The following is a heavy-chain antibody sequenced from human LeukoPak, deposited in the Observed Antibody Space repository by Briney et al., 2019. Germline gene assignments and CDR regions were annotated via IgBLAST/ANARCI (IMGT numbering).Heavy chain of an antibody. Sequence: QAGGSLRLSGAASGLTLRTYSMNWVRQAPGKGLEWVSYISGSSDTIYYADSVKGRFSISRDNAKNSFYLQVNSLRAEDTAVYYCARDGATSHIGGSSYMDVWGKGTTVTVSS. D-gene: IGHD1-26*01. CDR2: ISGSSDTI. CDR3: ARDGATSHIGGSSYMDV. CDR1: GLTLRTYS. J-gene: IGHJ6*03. V-gene: IGHV3-48*01.